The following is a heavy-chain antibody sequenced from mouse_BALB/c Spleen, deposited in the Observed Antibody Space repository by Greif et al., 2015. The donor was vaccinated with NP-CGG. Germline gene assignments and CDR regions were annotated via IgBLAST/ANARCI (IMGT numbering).Heavy chain of an antibody. J-gene: IGHJ4*01. CDR2: IWAGGST. V-gene: IGHV2-9*02. Sequence: VKLVESGPGLVAPSQSLSITCTVSGFSLTSYGVHWVRQPPGKGLEWLGVIWAGGSTNYNSALMPRLSISKDNSKSQVFLKMNSLQTDDTAMYYCARGDRSYAMDYWGQGTSVTVSS. CDR3: ARGDRSYAMDY. CDR1: GFSLTSYG. D-gene: IGHD2-14*01.